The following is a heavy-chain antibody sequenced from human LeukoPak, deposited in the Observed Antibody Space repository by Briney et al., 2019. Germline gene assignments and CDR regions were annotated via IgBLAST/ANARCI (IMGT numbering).Heavy chain of an antibody. J-gene: IGHJ4*02. Sequence: GGSLRLSCAASGFTFSSYSMHWVRQAPGKGLEYVSAISSSGGSTYYANSVKGRFTISRDDSKNTLYLQMGSLRAEDMAVYYCARTYCSSTSCLVDYWGQGTLVTVSS. D-gene: IGHD2-2*01. CDR2: ISSSGGST. CDR3: ARTYCSSTSCLVDY. CDR1: GFTFSSYS. V-gene: IGHV3-64*01.